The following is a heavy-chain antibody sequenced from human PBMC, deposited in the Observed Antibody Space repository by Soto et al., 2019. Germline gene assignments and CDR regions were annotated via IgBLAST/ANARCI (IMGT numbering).Heavy chain of an antibody. CDR3: AKGGFIAAAGTGFDY. CDR2: ISYAGSNK. CDR1: GFTFSSYG. J-gene: IGHJ4*02. V-gene: IGHV3-30*18. D-gene: IGHD6-13*01. Sequence: QVQLVESGGGVAQPGRSLRLSCAASGFTFSSYGMHWVRQAPGKGLEWVAVISYAGSNKYYVDSVKGRFPISRDNSKNTRYLQMNSLRAEDTAVYYCAKGGFIAAAGTGFDYWGQGTLVTVSS.